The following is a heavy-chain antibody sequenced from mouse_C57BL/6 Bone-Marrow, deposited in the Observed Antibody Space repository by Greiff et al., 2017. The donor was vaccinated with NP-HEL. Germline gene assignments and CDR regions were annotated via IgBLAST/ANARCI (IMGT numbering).Heavy chain of an antibody. CDR1: GFTFSSYA. CDR2: ISDGGSYT. V-gene: IGHV5-4*01. D-gene: IGHD3-2*02. CDR3: ARGETAQVFDY. Sequence: DVQLVESGGGLVKPGGSLKLSCAASGFTFSSYAMSWVRQTPEKRLEWVATISDGGSYTYYPDNVKGRFTISRDNAKNNLYLQMSHLKSEDTAMYYCARGETAQVFDYWGQGTTLTVSS. J-gene: IGHJ2*01.